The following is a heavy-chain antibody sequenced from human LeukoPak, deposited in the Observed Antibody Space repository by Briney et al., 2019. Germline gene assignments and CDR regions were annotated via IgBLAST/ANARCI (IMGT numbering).Heavy chain of an antibody. J-gene: IGHJ4*02. CDR2: IYPGDSDT. D-gene: IGHD6-13*01. CDR3: ARQGQQLVPRQIDY. Sequence: GESLKISCKGSGYNFTSYWIGWVRQLPGKGLEWMGIIYPGDSDTRYSPSFQGQVTISADKSITTAYLQWSSLKASDTAMYYCARQGQQLVPRQIDYWGQGTLVTVSS. V-gene: IGHV5-51*01. CDR1: GYNFTSYW.